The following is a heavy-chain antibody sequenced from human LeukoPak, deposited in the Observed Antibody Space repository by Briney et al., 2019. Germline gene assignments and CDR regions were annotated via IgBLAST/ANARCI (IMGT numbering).Heavy chain of an antibody. CDR2: INPNSGGT. J-gene: IGHJ4*02. Sequence: ASVKASCKASGYTFTGYYMHWVRQAPGQGLEWMGWINPNSGGTNYAQKFQGRVTMTRDTSISTAYMELSRLRSDDTAVYYCARDLPYSSSWESIDYWGQGTLVTVSS. D-gene: IGHD6-13*01. CDR3: ARDLPYSSSWESIDY. CDR1: GYTFTGYY. V-gene: IGHV1-2*02.